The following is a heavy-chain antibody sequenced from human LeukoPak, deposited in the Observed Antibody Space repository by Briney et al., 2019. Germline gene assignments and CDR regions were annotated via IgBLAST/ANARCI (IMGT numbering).Heavy chain of an antibody. CDR1: GFTFSSYG. CDR3: AKDPLYSVAGPPRYYSMDV. CDR2: IRYDGSNK. Sequence: GGSLRLSCAASGFTFSSYGMHWVRQAPGKGLEWVAFIRYDGSNKYYADSVKGRFTISRDNSKNTLYLQMNSLRAGDTAVYYCAKDPLYSVAGPPRYYSMDVWGQGTTVTVSS. J-gene: IGHJ6*02. V-gene: IGHV3-30*02. D-gene: IGHD6-19*01.